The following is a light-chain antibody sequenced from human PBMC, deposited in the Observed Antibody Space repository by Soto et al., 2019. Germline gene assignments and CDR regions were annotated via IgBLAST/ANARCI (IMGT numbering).Light chain of an antibody. Sequence: QSVLTQPPSASGTPGQRVTISCSGRGSNVGTNLVNWYRQLPGTAPELLIYAHIQRPSGVPDRFSGSGSGTDFTLKISRVEAEDVGVYYCMQALQTRTFGQGTK. CDR2: AHI. CDR1: GSNVGTNL. V-gene: IGLV1-44*01. J-gene: IGLJ3*02. CDR3: MQALQTRT.